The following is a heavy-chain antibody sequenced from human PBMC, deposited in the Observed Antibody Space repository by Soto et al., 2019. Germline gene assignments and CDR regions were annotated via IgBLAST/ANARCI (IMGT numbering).Heavy chain of an antibody. D-gene: IGHD6-13*01. J-gene: IGHJ3*02. Sequence: PSGCLDLTSAVYGGSFSGYYWSWIRQPPGKGLEWIGEINHSGSTNYTPSLKSRVTISVDTSKNQFSLKLSSVTAADTAVYYCARGGNWYPLRAFDIWGQGTMVPGSS. CDR2: INHSGST. CDR3: ARGGNWYPLRAFDI. CDR1: GGSFSGYY. V-gene: IGHV4-34*01.